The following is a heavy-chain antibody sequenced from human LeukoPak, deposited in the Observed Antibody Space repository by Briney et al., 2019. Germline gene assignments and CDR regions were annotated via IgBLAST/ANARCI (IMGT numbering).Heavy chain of an antibody. CDR1: GGSFSGYY. CDR2: INHSGST. Sequence: SETLSLTCAVYGGSFSGYYWSWLRQPPGKGLEWIGEINHSGSTNYNPSLKSRVTISVDTSKNQFSLKLSSVTAADTAVYYCARVVYYDSSGYYPTHFDYWGQGTLVTVSS. D-gene: IGHD3-22*01. CDR3: ARVVYYDSSGYYPTHFDY. J-gene: IGHJ4*02. V-gene: IGHV4-34*01.